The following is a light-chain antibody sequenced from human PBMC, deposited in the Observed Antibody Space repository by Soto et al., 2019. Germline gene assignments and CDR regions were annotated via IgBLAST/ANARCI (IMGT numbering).Light chain of an antibody. CDR1: QDIGSW. CDR3: QQANNFPLT. J-gene: IGKJ4*01. Sequence: IQMTQSPYSVSASVGDRVTITCRASQDIGSWLAWYQQKPGKAPKLLIYTASSLQSGVTSRFSGSVSGTDFTLTISSLHPEEFATYYCQQANNFPLTFGGGTKVEIK. V-gene: IGKV1-12*01. CDR2: TAS.